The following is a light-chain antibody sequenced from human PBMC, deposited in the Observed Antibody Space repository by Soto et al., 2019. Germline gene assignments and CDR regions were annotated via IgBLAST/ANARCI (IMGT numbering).Light chain of an antibody. Sequence: EIVLTQSPGTLSLSPGERATLSCRASQSVSSSYLAWYQQKPGQAPRLLIYGASSRATGIPDRFSGSGSGTDFTLTISRQEPEDFAVYYCQQYSSSPGLTFGGGTKVEIK. CDR2: GAS. J-gene: IGKJ4*01. V-gene: IGKV3-20*01. CDR1: QSVSSSY. CDR3: QQYSSSPGLT.